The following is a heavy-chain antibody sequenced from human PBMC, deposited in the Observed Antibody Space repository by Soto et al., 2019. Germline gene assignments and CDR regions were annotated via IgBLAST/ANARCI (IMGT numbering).Heavy chain of an antibody. CDR1: DGKIVSSSCY. CDR2: IYYSGST. V-gene: IGHV4-39*01. Sequence: SETKSLTCTVADGKIVSSSCYWSRNRKPPGKGLEWIGSIYYSGSTYYNPSLKSRVTISVDTSKNQFSLKLSSVTAADTAVYYCAREAGNCGGDCYPYFDYWGQGTLVTVSS. CDR3: AREAGNCGGDCYPYFDY. D-gene: IGHD2-21*02. J-gene: IGHJ4*02.